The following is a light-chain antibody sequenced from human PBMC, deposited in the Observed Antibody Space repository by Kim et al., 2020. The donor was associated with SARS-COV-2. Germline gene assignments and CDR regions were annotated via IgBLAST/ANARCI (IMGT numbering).Light chain of an antibody. CDR3: QSYDGDNWV. CDR1: SGRTTSTY. CDR2: EDS. J-gene: IGLJ3*02. V-gene: IGLV6-57*03. Sequence: GKTVAISCTRSSGRTTSTYVHWYQQRPGSAPTTVIYEDSQRPSGVPDRFSGSIDSSSNSASLTISGLKTEDEADYYCQSYDGDNWVFGGGTQLTVL.